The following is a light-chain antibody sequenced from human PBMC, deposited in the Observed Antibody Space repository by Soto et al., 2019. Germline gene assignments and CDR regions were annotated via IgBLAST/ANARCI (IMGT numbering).Light chain of an antibody. Sequence: QSVLTQPPSVSAAPGQKVIISCSGSSSTIGNNYVSGYQQLPGTAPKLLIYENNRNPSGILDRFSGSKSGTSATLAITGLQTGEEADYHCGTWDSILSVGVFGGGTKVTVL. CDR2: ENN. V-gene: IGLV1-51*02. J-gene: IGLJ3*02. CDR3: GTWDSILSVGV. CDR1: SSTIGNNY.